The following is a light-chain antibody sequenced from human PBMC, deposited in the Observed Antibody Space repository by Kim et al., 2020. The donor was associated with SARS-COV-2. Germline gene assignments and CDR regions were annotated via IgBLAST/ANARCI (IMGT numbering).Light chain of an antibody. CDR2: DKN. Sequence: ALGQTVRITCQEASIRTYYASWYQQKTGQAPVLVIYDKNNRPSGIPDRFSGSSSGDTASLTITGTQAEDEADYYCHSRDSSGNHGVFGGGTQLTVL. CDR3: HSRDSSGNHGV. CDR1: SIRTYY. V-gene: IGLV3-19*01. J-gene: IGLJ3*02.